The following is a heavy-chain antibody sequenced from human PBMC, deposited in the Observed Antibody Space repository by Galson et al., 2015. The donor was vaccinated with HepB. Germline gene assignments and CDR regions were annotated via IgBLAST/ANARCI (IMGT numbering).Heavy chain of an antibody. D-gene: IGHD3-10*01. CDR2: INAGNGNT. CDR3: ARALMVRGVKPEYYFDY. CDR1: GYTFTSYA. Sequence: SVKVSCKASGYTFTSYAMHWVRQAPGQRLEWMGWINAGNGNTKYSQKFQGRVTITRDTSASTAYMELSSLRSEDTAVYYCARALMVRGVKPEYYFDYWGQGTLATVSS. J-gene: IGHJ4*02. V-gene: IGHV1-3*01.